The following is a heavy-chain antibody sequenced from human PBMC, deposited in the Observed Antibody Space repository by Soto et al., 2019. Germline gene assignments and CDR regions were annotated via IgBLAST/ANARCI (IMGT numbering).Heavy chain of an antibody. Sequence: GESLKISCQGSGYSFTSYWIGWVRQMPGKGLEWMGIIYPDDSDTRYNPSFQGQVTISADKSISTAYLQWSSLKASDTAMYYCARHFTSGYYVFDYWGQGTLVTVSS. CDR1: GYSFTSYW. CDR2: IYPDDSDT. CDR3: ARHFTSGYYVFDY. J-gene: IGHJ4*02. V-gene: IGHV5-51*01. D-gene: IGHD3-22*01.